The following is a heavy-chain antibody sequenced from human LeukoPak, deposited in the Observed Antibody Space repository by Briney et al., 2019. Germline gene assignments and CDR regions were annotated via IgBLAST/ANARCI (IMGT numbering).Heavy chain of an antibody. CDR3: ARPGPNWFDP. CDR2: INHSGST. V-gene: IGHV4-34*01. CDR1: GGSFSGYH. J-gene: IGHJ5*02. Sequence: SETLSLTCAVYGGSFSGYHWSWIRQPPGKGLEWIGEINHSGSTNYNPSLKSRVTISVDTSKNQFSLKLSSVTAADTAVYYCARPGPNWFDPWGQGTLVTVSS. D-gene: IGHD7-27*01.